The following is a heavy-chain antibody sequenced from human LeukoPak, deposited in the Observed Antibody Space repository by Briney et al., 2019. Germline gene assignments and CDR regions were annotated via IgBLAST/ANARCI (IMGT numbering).Heavy chain of an antibody. CDR2: IFHSGST. Sequence: PSETPSPTCTVSGGSISSGGYYWSWIRQPPGKGLEWLGFIFHSGSTYYNPSLKSRVTISVDRSKTQFSLKLSSVTAADTAVYCCARAVVPAAIRGWFDPWGQGTLVTVSS. V-gene: IGHV4-30-2*01. CDR3: ARAVVPAAIRGWFDP. J-gene: IGHJ5*02. CDR1: GGSISSGGYY. D-gene: IGHD2-2*02.